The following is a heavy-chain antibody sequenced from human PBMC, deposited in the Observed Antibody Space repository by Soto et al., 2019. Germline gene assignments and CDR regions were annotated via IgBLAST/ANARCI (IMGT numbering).Heavy chain of an antibody. Sequence: QVQLVQSGAEVKKPGSSVKVSCKASGAPLSRYTITWVRQAPGQGLKWMGRIIPMFGTTNYAQDFQGRVTITADESTNTASMELSSLSSEDTAVYYCASRRYSSGWCVVEYFQHWGQGTLVIVSA. CDR2: IIPMFGTT. CDR1: GAPLSRYT. CDR3: ASRRYSSGWCVVEYFQH. V-gene: IGHV1-69*18. J-gene: IGHJ1*01. D-gene: IGHD6-19*01.